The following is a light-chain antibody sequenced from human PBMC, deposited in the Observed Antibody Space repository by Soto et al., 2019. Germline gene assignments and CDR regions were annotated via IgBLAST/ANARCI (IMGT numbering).Light chain of an antibody. Sequence: DVVMTQSPLSLPVTLGQPASISCRSSQSLVHSDGNTYLNWFQQRPGQSPRRLIYKVSNRDSGVPARFSGSGSGTDFTLKISRVEAEDVGVYYFLQCTHWPWTFGQGTKVEIK. J-gene: IGKJ1*01. CDR1: QSLVHSDGNTY. CDR2: KVS. CDR3: LQCTHWPWT. V-gene: IGKV2-30*02.